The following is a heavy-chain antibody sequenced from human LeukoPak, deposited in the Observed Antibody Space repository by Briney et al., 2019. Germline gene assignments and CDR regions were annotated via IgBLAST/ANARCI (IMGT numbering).Heavy chain of an antibody. J-gene: IGHJ4*02. CDR2: ISSSSSYI. V-gene: IGHV3-21*01. CDR3: AREILAPGKTHDY. CDR1: GLTFSSYG. Sequence: PGGSLRLSCAASGLTFSSYGMNWVRQAPGKGLEWVSSISSSSSYIYYAGSVKGRFTISRDNAKNSLYLQMNSLRAEDTSVYYCAREILAPGKTHDYWGQGTLVTVSS.